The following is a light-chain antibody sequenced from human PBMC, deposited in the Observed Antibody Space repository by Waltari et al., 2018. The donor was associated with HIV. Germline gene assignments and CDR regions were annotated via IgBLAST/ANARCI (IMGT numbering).Light chain of an antibody. V-gene: IGLV1-40*01. CDR2: SNN. CDR3: QSYDSSLKVV. Sequence: QSVLTHPPSISAAPGQRVTIPCTGSSSDIGAPLDLHCYQHLPGTAPKLLIYSNNNRPSGVPDRFSGSKSCTSASLAITGLQPEDEAEYYCQSYDSSLKVVFGGGTRLTVL. J-gene: IGLJ2*01. CDR1: SSDIGAPLD.